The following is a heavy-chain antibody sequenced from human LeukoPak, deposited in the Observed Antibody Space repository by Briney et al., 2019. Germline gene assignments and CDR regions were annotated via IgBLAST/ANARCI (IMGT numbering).Heavy chain of an antibody. V-gene: IGHV1-18*01. CDR3: ARDYGDYVYYYYGMDV. D-gene: IGHD4-17*01. CDR1: GYTFTSYG. CDR2: ISAYNGNT. J-gene: IGHJ6*02. Sequence: ASAKVSCKASGYTFTSYGISWVRQAPGQGLEWMGWISAYNGNTNYAQKLQGRVTMTTDTSTSTAYMELRSLRSDDTAVYYCARDYGDYVYYYYGMDVWGQGTTVTVSS.